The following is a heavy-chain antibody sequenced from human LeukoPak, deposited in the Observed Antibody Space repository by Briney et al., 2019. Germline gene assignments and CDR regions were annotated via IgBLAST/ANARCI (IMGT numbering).Heavy chain of an antibody. J-gene: IGHJ4*02. CDR2: IWYDGVNK. D-gene: IGHD5-12*01. CDR1: GFSFSNYG. Sequence: GGSLRLSCAASGFSFSNYGMHWVRQAPGKGLEWVAVIWYDGVNKYYADSVKGRFTISRDMPKNTLYLQMNSLRAEDTAVYYCAREGIVATLDYWGQGTLVTVSS. CDR3: AREGIVATLDY. V-gene: IGHV3-33*01.